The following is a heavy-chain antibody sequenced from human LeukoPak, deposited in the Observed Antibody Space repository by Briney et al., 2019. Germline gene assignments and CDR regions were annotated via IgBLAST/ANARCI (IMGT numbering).Heavy chain of an antibody. CDR1: GYTFTGYY. D-gene: IGHD3-10*01. V-gene: IGHV1-2*02. J-gene: IGHJ4*02. CDR2: INPNSGGT. CDR3: ARDLDYGSGSYNGDC. Sequence: ASVKVSCKASGYTFTGYYMHWVGQAPGQGLEWMGWINPNSGGTNYAQKFQGRVTMTRDTSISTAYMELSSLRSDDTALYYCARDLDYGSGSYNGDCWGQGTPVTVSS.